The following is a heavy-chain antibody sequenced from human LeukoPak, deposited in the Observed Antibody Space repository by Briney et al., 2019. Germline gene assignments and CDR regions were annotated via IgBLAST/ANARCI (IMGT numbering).Heavy chain of an antibody. D-gene: IGHD6-13*01. Sequence: PGGSLRLSCAASGFTFSSYEMNWVRQAPGKGLEWLSYISSSGSTIYYADSVKGRFTISRDNAKNSLYLQMNSLRAEDPAVYYCARKGRRSWAGFDSGGKGTLAT. CDR2: ISSSGSTI. CDR1: GFTFSSYE. V-gene: IGHV3-48*03. CDR3: ARKGRRSWAGFDS. J-gene: IGHJ4*02.